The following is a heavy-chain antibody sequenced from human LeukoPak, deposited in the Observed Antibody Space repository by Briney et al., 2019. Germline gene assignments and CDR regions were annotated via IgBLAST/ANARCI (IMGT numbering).Heavy chain of an antibody. CDR3: ARDDYFIDY. CDR2: ISTYNGNT. CDR1: GYTFSSYG. J-gene: IGHJ4*02. V-gene: IGHV1-18*01. Sequence: ASVKVSCKASGYTFSSYGFGWVRKAPGQRLEWMGWISTYNGNTNYAQNLQGRVTMTTETSTGTAYMELRSLRSDDTAVYYCARDDYFIDYWGQGTLVTVSS. D-gene: IGHD2/OR15-2a*01.